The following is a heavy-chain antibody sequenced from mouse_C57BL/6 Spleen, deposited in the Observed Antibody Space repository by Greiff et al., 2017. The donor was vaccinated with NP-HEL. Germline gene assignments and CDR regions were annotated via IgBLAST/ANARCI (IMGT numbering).Heavy chain of an antibody. CDR1: GFTFSDYY. J-gene: IGHJ2*01. D-gene: IGHD4-1*01. Sequence: EVKLMESGGGLVQPGGSLKLSCAASGFTFSDYYMYWVRQTPEKRLEWVAYISNGGGSTYYPATVKGRFTISRDNAKNTLYLQMSRLKSEDTAMYYCARSWERNYFDYWGQGTTLTVSS. V-gene: IGHV5-12*01. CDR2: ISNGGGST. CDR3: ARSWERNYFDY.